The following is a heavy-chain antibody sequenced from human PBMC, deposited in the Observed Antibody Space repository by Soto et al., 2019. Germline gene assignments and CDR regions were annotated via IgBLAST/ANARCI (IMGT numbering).Heavy chain of an antibody. CDR2: INSDGSST. J-gene: IGHJ6*03. Sequence: EVQLVESGGGLVQPGGSLRLSCAASGFTFSSYWMHWVRQAPGKGLVWVSRINSDGSSTSYADSVKGRFTISRDNAKNTLYLQMNSLRAEDTAVYYCARGDCSSTSCHYNYYYYYMDVWVKGTTVAVSS. CDR1: GFTFSSYW. V-gene: IGHV3-74*01. D-gene: IGHD2-2*01. CDR3: ARGDCSSTSCHYNYYYYYMDV.